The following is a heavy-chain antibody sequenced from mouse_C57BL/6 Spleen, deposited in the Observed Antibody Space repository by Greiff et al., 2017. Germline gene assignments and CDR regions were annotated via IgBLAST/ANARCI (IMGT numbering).Heavy chain of an antibody. CDR2: FYPGSGSI. Sequence: VQLQQSGAELVKPGASVKLSCKASGYTFTEYTIHWVKQRSGPGLEWIGWFYPGSGSITYNEKFKDKATLTAEKSSSTVDMELSRLTSEDSAVYFCARHGRPITTGNWYFDVWGTATTVPVSS. CDR3: ARHGRPITTGNWYFDV. CDR1: GYTFTEYT. J-gene: IGHJ1*03. V-gene: IGHV1-62-2*01. D-gene: IGHD1-1*01.